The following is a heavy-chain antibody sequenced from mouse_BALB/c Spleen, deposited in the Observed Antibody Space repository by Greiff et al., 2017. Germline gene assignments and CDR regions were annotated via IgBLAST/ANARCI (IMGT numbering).Heavy chain of an antibody. CDR3: ARGDGNYLWYFDV. Sequence: EVKLMESGGGLVQPGGSRKLSCAASGFTFSSFGMHWVRQAPEKGLEWVAYISSGSSTIYYADTVKGRFTISRDNPKNTLFLQMTSLRSEDTAMYYCARGDGNYLWYFDVWGAGTTVTVSS. CDR2: ISSGSSTI. J-gene: IGHJ1*01. D-gene: IGHD2-1*01. V-gene: IGHV5-17*02. CDR1: GFTFSSFG.